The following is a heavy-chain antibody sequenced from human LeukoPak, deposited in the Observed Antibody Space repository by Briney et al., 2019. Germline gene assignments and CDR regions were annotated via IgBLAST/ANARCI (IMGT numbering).Heavy chain of an antibody. Sequence: GGSLRLSCAAYGFTFSSYTMNWVRQAPGKGLEWVSSITSSSSYIYYTDSAKGRFTISRDNAKNSLFLQMNSLRAEDTSVYYCARVLSGTLTFDHWGQGTLVAVSS. V-gene: IGHV3-21*01. CDR3: ARVLSGTLTFDH. J-gene: IGHJ4*02. CDR1: GFTFSSYT. D-gene: IGHD3-9*01. CDR2: ITSSSSYI.